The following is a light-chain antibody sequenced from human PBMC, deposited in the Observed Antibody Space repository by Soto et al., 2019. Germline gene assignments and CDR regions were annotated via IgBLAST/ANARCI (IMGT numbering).Light chain of an antibody. V-gene: IGKV3-15*01. Sequence: EMVMTQSPATLSVSPGERATLSCRASQSISTNLAWYQQKPGQAPRLLISGASTRATGIPDRFTGSGSGTEFTLTISRLQSEDFAVYYCLQYHYWWTFGQGTKVEIK. J-gene: IGKJ1*01. CDR2: GAS. CDR1: QSISTN. CDR3: LQYHYWWT.